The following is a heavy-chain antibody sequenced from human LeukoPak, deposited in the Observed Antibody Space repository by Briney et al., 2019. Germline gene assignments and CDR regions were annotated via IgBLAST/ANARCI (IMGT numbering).Heavy chain of an antibody. V-gene: IGHV3-33*08. J-gene: IGHJ4*02. CDR1: GFTFSSYE. CDR2: IWYDGSNK. CDR3: AGGYCSGGSCPFFDY. D-gene: IGHD2-15*01. Sequence: GGSLRLSCAASGFTFSSYEMNWVRRAPGKGLEWVAVIWYDGSNKYYADSVKGRFTISRDNSKNTLYLQMNSLRAEDTAVYYCAGGYCSGGSCPFFDYWGQGTLVTVSS.